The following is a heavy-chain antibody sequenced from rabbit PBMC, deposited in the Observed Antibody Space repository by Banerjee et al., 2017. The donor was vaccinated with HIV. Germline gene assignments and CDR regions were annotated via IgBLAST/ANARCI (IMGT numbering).Heavy chain of an antibody. D-gene: IGHD8-1*01. Sequence: QELLVESGGGLVQPEGSLTLTCTASGFSFSSNYYMCWVRQAPGKGLEWIACIAGDSSDYTWYANWAKGRFTISKTSSTTVTLQMTSLTAADTATYLCARFDVGNNYYTLWGQGTLDTVS. CDR3: ARFDVGNNYYTL. CDR1: GFSFSSNYY. V-gene: IGHV1S45*01. CDR2: IAGDSSDYT. J-gene: IGHJ4*01.